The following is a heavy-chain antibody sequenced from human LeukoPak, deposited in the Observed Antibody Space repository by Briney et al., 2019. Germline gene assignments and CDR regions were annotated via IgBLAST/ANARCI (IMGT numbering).Heavy chain of an antibody. Sequence: GGSLRLSCAASAFTFNNCAMSWVRQAPGKGLEWVSGISAGCGTTIYVDSVKGRFTISRDNSKNTLYLQMNSLRAEDTAVYYCARRDSSRSFDYWGQGTLVTVSS. CDR1: AFTFNNCA. CDR3: ARRDSSRSFDY. V-gene: IGHV3-23*01. D-gene: IGHD6-6*01. J-gene: IGHJ4*02. CDR2: ISAGCGTT.